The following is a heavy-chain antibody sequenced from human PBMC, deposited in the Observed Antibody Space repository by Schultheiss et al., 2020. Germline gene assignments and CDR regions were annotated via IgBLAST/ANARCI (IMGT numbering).Heavy chain of an antibody. CDR2: ISAYNGNT. J-gene: IGHJ5*02. V-gene: IGHV1-8*02. CDR1: GYTFTGYY. CDR3: ARGISPFDP. Sequence: ASVKVSGKASGYTFTGYYMHWVRQAPGQGLEWMGWISAYNGNTNYAQKLQGRVTMTRNTSISTAYMELSSLRSEDTAVYYCARGISPFDPWGQGTLVTVSS. D-gene: IGHD3-3*02.